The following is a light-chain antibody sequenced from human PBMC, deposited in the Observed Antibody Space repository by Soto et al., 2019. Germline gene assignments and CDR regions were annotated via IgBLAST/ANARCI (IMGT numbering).Light chain of an antibody. CDR1: QSLLHSNGYNY. Sequence: DIVMTQSPLSLPVTPGEPASISCRSSQSLLHSNGYNYLDWYLQKPGQSPQLLIYLGSNRASGVPDRFSGSGSGTDFTLKISRVEAEDVGVYYDTFGQGTRLEIK. CDR3: T. CDR2: LGS. V-gene: IGKV2-28*01. J-gene: IGKJ5*01.